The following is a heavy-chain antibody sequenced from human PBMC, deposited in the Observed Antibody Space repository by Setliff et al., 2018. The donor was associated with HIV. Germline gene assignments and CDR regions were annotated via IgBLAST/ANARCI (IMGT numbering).Heavy chain of an antibody. Sequence: PGGSLRLSCAASGFSFPEYGLHWVRQPPGKGLEWVASISWNSRSIVFADSVKGRFTISRDNAQSSLYLQMSTVRPEDTAFYYCARDSGPYYDYVWGTYRPEYFQHWGQGTLVTVSS. J-gene: IGHJ1*01. CDR3: ARDSGPYYDYVWGTYRPEYFQH. CDR2: ISWNSRSI. V-gene: IGHV3-9*01. D-gene: IGHD3-16*02. CDR1: GFSFPEYG.